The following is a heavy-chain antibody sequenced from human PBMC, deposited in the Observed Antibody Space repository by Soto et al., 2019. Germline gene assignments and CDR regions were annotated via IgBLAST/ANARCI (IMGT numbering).Heavy chain of an antibody. V-gene: IGHV4-31*02. CDR3: ARVKDPYTLFDY. Sequence: PSETLSLTXTVSGGSISSGGYYWSWIRQHPGKGLEWIGYIYYSGSTYYNPSLKSRVTISVDTSKNQFSLKLSSVTAADTAVYHCARVKDPYTLFDYWGQGTLVTVSS. J-gene: IGHJ4*02. CDR1: GGSISSGGYY. CDR2: IYYSGST.